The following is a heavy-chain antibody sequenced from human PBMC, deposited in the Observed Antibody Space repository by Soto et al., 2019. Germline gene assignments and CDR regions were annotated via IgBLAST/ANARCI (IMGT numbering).Heavy chain of an antibody. J-gene: IGHJ4*02. V-gene: IGHV5-51*01. D-gene: IGHD6-13*01. Sequence: GESLKISCQSSGYTFSNFWIGWVRQLPGKGLEWMGIIYPGDHETRYSPSFHGKVTISADRSINTAYLQWNSLEASDTAFYFCARSPRSSPYFHYWGQGALVTVSS. CDR2: IYPGDHET. CDR3: ARSPRSSPYFHY. CDR1: GYTFSNFW.